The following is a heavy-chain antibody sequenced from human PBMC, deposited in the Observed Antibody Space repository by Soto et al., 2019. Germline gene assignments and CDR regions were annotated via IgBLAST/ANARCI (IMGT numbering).Heavy chain of an antibody. CDR2: VSAYNRNT. D-gene: IGHD2-2*01. CDR1: GYTFTNYG. V-gene: IGHV1-18*01. Sequence: QVQLVQSGVEVKKPGASVKVSCQASGYTFTNYGITWLRQAPGQGLEWMGWVSAYNRNTNYAQRFQDRVTMTTDTSTRTAYMELRXXXXXXXXXXXXARERQYEPLLYWGQGTLVTVSS. CDR3: ARERQYEPLLY. J-gene: IGHJ4*02.